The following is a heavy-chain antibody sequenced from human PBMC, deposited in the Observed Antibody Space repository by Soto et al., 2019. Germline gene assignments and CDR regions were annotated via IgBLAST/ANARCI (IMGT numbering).Heavy chain of an antibody. CDR3: ASAGINNYNAYYFDS. CDR1: GFTFSTYS. J-gene: IGHJ4*02. CDR2: ISGSGNYT. D-gene: IGHD4-4*01. V-gene: IGHV3-21*01. Sequence: EMHLVESGGGLVKPGGSLRLSCAASGFTFSTYSMNWVRQAPGKGLEWVSSISGSGNYTHYADFLRGRFTISRDNAKTSLYLQMNSLRAEDTAVYYCASAGINNYNAYYFDSWGKGTVVTVSS.